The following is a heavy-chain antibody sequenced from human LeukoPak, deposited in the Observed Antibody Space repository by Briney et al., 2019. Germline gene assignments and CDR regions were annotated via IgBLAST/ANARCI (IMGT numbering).Heavy chain of an antibody. CDR1: GYTFTGYY. CDR2: INPNSGGT. V-gene: IGHV1-2*02. Sequence: ASVKVSCKASGYTFTGYYMHWVRQAPGQGLEWMGWINPNSGGTNYAQKFQGRVTMTRDTSISTAYMELSRLRSDDTAVYYCARGRNSMVRGVIITEDYWGQGTLVTVSS. J-gene: IGHJ4*02. D-gene: IGHD3-10*01. CDR3: ARGRNSMVRGVIITEDY.